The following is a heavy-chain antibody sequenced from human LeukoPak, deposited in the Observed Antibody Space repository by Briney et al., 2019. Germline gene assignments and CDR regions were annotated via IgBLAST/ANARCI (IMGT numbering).Heavy chain of an antibody. CDR3: ARSASGYYYARNEEWFDP. V-gene: IGHV4-30-4*08. Sequence: SQTLSLTCTVSGGSISSGDYYWSWIRQPPGKGLEWIGYIYYSGGTYYNPSLKSRVTISVDTSKNQFSLKLSSVTAADTAVYYCARSASGYYYARNEEWFDPWGQGTLVTVSS. J-gene: IGHJ5*02. CDR2: IYYSGGT. D-gene: IGHD3-22*01. CDR1: GGSISSGDYY.